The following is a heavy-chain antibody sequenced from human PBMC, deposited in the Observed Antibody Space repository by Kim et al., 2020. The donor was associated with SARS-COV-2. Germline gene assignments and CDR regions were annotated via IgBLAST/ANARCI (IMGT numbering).Heavy chain of an antibody. CDR1: GYTFTSYC. CDR3: ARDWAVTTENWFDP. Sequence: ASVKVSCKASGYTFTSYCISWVRQAPGQALEWTGLISAYNGNTNYAQKLQARVTITTDTSTITAYIELRSLRSDDTAVYYCARDWAVTTENWFDPWGQGTLVTVSS. CDR2: ISAYNGNT. D-gene: IGHD4-17*01. V-gene: IGHV1-18*04. J-gene: IGHJ5*02.